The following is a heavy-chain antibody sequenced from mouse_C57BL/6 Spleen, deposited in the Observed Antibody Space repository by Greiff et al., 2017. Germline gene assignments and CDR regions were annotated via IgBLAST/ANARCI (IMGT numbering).Heavy chain of an antibody. CDR2: INPSTGGT. CDR1: GYSFTGYY. V-gene: IGHV1-42*01. CDR3: ARSLTNWVFAY. Sequence: VQLQQSGPELVKPGASVKISCKASGYSFTGYYMNWVKQSPEKSLEWIGEINPSTGGTTYNQKFKAKATLTVDKSSSTAYMQLKSLTSEDSAVYYCARSLTNWVFAYWGQGTLVTVSA. J-gene: IGHJ3*01. D-gene: IGHD4-1*01.